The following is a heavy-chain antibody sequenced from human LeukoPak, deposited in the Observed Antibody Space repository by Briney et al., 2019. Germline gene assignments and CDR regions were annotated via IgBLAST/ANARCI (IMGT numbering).Heavy chain of an antibody. J-gene: IGHJ4*02. CDR1: GYSIRIGYY. V-gene: IGHV4-38-2*01. Sequence: SDTLSLTCAVSGYSIRIGYYWGWVRQPPGKGLEWIANIYHSGNTYYNPSLNNRVTISVDTSMNHFSLKLTSVTAADTAVYYCTTLIAAPGSGAPFDYWGQGILVTVSS. CDR3: TTLIAAPGSGAPFDY. CDR2: IYHSGNT. D-gene: IGHD6-13*01.